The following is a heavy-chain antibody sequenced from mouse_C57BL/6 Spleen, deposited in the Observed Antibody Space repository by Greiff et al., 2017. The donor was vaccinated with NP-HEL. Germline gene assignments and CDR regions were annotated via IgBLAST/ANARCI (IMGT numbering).Heavy chain of an antibody. J-gene: IGHJ3*01. V-gene: IGHV2-3*01. CDR1: GFSLTSYG. CDR3: GKGDDWFAY. CDR2: IRGDGGT. Sequence: VQLQESGPGLVAPSQSLSITCTVSGFSLTSYGVSWVRQPPGKGLEWLGVIRGDGGTNYHSALLSRLSISKDNSKNQGILKLNSPQTDDTATYYYGKGDDWFAYWGQGTLVTVSA. D-gene: IGHD3-3*01.